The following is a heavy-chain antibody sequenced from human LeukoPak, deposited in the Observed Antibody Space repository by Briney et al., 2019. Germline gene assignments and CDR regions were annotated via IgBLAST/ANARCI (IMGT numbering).Heavy chain of an antibody. D-gene: IGHD6-6*01. CDR3: ARASSYNYYYYYGMDV. CDR1: GFTFSSYA. Sequence: HSGGSLRLSCAASGFTFSSYAMSWVRQAPGKGLEWVSAISGSGGSTYYADSVKGRFTISRDNSKNTLYLQMNSLRAEDTAVYYCARASSYNYYYYYGMDVWGQGTTVTVSS. J-gene: IGHJ6*02. V-gene: IGHV3-23*01. CDR2: ISGSGGST.